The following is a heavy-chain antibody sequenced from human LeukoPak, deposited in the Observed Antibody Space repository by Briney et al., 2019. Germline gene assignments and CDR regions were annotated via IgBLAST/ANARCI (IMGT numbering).Heavy chain of an antibody. J-gene: IGHJ3*02. CDR1: GYTFTSYD. D-gene: IGHD1-26*01. CDR2: MNPNSGNT. V-gene: IGHV1-8*03. CDR3: ARPDWRSGSHESDAFDI. Sequence: ASVKVSCKASGYTFTSYDINWVRQATGQGLEWMGWMNPNSGNTGYAQKFQGRVTITRNTSISTAYMELSSLRSEDTAVYYCARPDWRSGSHESDAFDIWGQGTMVTVSS.